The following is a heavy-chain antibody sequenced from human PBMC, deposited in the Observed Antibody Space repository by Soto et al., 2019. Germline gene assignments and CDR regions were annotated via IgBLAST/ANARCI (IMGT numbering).Heavy chain of an antibody. J-gene: IGHJ6*03. D-gene: IGHD5-12*01. CDR3: ARVSSGYEAYYYYYMDV. Sequence: GGSLRLSCAASGFTFSSYAMHWVRQAPGKGLEYVSAISSNGGSTYYANSVKGRFTISRDNSKNTLYLQMGSLRAEDMAVYYCARVSSGYEAYYYYYMDVWGKGTTVTVSS. CDR2: ISSNGGST. CDR1: GFTFSSYA. V-gene: IGHV3-64*01.